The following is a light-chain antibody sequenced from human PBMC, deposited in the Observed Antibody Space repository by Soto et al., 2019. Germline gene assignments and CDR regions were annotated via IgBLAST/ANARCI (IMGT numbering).Light chain of an antibody. V-gene: IGKV1-33*01. CDR3: QQYDNVPLT. Sequence: DVQMTQSPSSLSASVGDRVTITCQASHDISDYLNWYQYKPGEAPKLLIYDASKLEAGLPSRFSGRGSGTEFTFSVSSLQPEDIATYYCQQYDNVPLTFGGGTKVDIK. CDR2: DAS. J-gene: IGKJ4*01. CDR1: HDISDY.